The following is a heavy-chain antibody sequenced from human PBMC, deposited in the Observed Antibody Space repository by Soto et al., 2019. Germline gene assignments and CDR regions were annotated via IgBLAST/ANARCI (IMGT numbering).Heavy chain of an antibody. CDR1: GFSLSTHGVG. Sequence: SGPTLVNPTQTLTLTCTFSGFSLSTHGVGVGWIRQPPGKALERLALIYWDDDKRYSPSLQTRLTIAKDTSKNQVVLTMTNLDPVDTATYYCVHRAGPPNNWNGGYFDYWGQGALVTVSS. D-gene: IGHD1-1*01. CDR2: IYWDDDK. J-gene: IGHJ4*02. V-gene: IGHV2-5*02. CDR3: VHRAGPPNNWNGGYFDY.